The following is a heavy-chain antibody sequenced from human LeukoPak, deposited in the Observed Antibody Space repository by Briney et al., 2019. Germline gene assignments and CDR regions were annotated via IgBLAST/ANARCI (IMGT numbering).Heavy chain of an antibody. CDR1: GFTFSSYA. CDR3: THYYDGSGYYGAFDS. D-gene: IGHD3-22*01. CDR2: IRSKAKSYAT. V-gene: IGHV3-73*01. Sequence: GGSLRLSCAASGFTFSSYAMSWVRQASGKGLEWVGRIRSKAKSYATAYAASVKGRFTISRDDSETTAYLQMNSLKTEDTAVYYCTHYYDGSGYYGAFDSWGQGTMVTVSS. J-gene: IGHJ3*02.